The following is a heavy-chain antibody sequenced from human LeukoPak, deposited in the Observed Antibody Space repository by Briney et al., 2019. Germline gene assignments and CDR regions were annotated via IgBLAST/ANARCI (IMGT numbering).Heavy chain of an antibody. J-gene: IGHJ4*02. CDR1: GGSITTTNW. D-gene: IGHD2-21*02. CDR3: ARESGACSPFGF. Sequence: SETLSLTCAVSGGSITTTNWQSWVRQPPGKGLEWIGEVHLSRDTNYNLSLESRVSMSIDKSKNHLSLEVTSVTAADTAIYYCARESGACSPFGFWGQGTLVTVSS. CDR2: VHLSRDT. V-gene: IGHV4-4*02.